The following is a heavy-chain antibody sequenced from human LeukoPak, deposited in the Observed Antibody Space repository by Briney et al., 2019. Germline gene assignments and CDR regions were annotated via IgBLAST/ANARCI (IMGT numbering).Heavy chain of an antibody. Sequence: ASVKVSCKASGYTFTDYYMHWVRQAPGHGLEWMGWINPDSGGTNYAQKFQGRVTMTRDTSINTAYMELSRLRSDDTAVYYCARDLKRGYSSGRYSWGTGSSNDYWGQGTLVTVSS. CDR1: GYTFTDYY. CDR3: ARDLKRGYSSGRYSWGTGSSNDY. V-gene: IGHV1-2*02. CDR2: INPDSGGT. J-gene: IGHJ4*02. D-gene: IGHD6-19*01.